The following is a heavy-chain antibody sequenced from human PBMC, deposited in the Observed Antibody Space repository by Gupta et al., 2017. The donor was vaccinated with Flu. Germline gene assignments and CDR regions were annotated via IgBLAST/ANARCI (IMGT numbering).Heavy chain of an antibody. Sequence: QVHLVASGGGVAQPGRSLRLSCEASGFTFRSYGMHWVHQAPGKGLEWVAAIWYDGSDKYYADNVKGRFTIARDNSKNALYLQMNSLRVEDTAVYYCARDFGGITPLQYWGQGTLVTVSP. CDR1: GFTFRSYG. CDR3: ARDFGGITPLQY. D-gene: IGHD3-10*01. V-gene: IGHV3-33*01. CDR2: IWYDGSDK. J-gene: IGHJ4*02.